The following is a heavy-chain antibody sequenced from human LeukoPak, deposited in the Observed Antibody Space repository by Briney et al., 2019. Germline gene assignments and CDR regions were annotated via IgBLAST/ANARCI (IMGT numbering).Heavy chain of an antibody. J-gene: IGHJ4*02. CDR1: GYSISSGYY. CDR3: ARSGYSYGLDY. V-gene: IGHV4-38-2*01. CDR2: IYHSGST. Sequence: SETLSLTCAVSGYSISSGYYWGWIRQPPGKGLEWIGSIYHSGSTYYSPSLKSRVTISVDTSKNQFSLKLSSVTAADTAVYYCARSGYSYGLDYWGQGTLVTVSS. D-gene: IGHD5-18*01.